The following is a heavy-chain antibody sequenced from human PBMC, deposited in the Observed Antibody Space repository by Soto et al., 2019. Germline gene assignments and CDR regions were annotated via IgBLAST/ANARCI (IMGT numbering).Heavy chain of an antibody. CDR3: ARVPGYCSSTSCPPYDYYGMDV. CDR1: GGSISSGGYY. D-gene: IGHD2-2*01. J-gene: IGHJ6*02. Sequence: QVQLQESGPGLVKPSQTLSLTCTVSGGSISSGGYYWSWIRQHPGKGLEWIGYIYYSGSTYYNPSLKRRGTIPVDTSKNQCYRQLSSVTAADTAVYYCARVPGYCSSTSCPPYDYYGMDVWGRVTTVTVSS. V-gene: IGHV4-31*03. CDR2: IYYSGST.